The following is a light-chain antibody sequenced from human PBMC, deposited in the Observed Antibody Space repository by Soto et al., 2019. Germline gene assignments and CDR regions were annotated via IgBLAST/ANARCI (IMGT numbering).Light chain of an antibody. CDR3: NSYTGSSTYV. CDR2: EVS. J-gene: IGLJ1*01. CDR1: SSDVGSYNR. Sequence: QSVLTQPPSVSGSPGQSVAISCTGTSSDVGSYNRVSWYQQPPGAAPKLMIYEVSNRPSGVPDRFSGSKSGNTASLTISGLQAEDEADYYCNSYTGSSTYVFVTGTKLTVL. V-gene: IGLV2-18*02.